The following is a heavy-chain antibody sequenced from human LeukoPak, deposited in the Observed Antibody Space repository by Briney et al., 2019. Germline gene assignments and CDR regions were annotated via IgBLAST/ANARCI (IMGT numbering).Heavy chain of an antibody. CDR2: IISISSYI. Sequence: GGSLRLSCAASGFTFSSYSMNWVRQAPGKGLEWVSSIISISSYIYYADSVKGRFTISRDNAKNSLYLQMNSLRAEDTAVYYCARDVVAAAGSVVSSYWGQGTLVTVSS. CDR1: GFTFSSYS. CDR3: ARDVVAAAGSVVSSY. J-gene: IGHJ4*02. D-gene: IGHD6-13*01. V-gene: IGHV3-21*01.